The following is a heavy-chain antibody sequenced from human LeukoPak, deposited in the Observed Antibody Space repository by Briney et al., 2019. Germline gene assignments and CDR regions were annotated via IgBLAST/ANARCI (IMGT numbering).Heavy chain of an antibody. J-gene: IGHJ4*02. Sequence: PGGSLRLSCAASGFTFSSYGMHWVRQAPGKGLEWVAVISYDGSNKYYADSVKGRFTISRDNSKNTLYLQVNSLRSEDTAVYYCAKPRGSDFDYWGQGTLVTVSS. D-gene: IGHD3-10*01. CDR3: AKPRGSDFDY. CDR2: ISYDGSNK. V-gene: IGHV3-30*18. CDR1: GFTFSSYG.